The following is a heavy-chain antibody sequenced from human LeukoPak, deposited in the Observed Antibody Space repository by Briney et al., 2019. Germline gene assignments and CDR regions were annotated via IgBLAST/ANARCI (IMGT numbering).Heavy chain of an antibody. Sequence: PSETLSLTCAVSGGSFNGYSYTWIRQPPGKGLEWIGEIIHSGGTSYNPSLKSRLTISVDTSRKQFSLKLTSVTAADTALYFCARGPLAFRRVAGIFFWGRGTQVTVSS. CDR2: IIHSGGT. CDR1: GGSFNGYS. J-gene: IGHJ4*02. D-gene: IGHD6-19*01. V-gene: IGHV4-34*01. CDR3: ARGPLAFRRVAGIFF.